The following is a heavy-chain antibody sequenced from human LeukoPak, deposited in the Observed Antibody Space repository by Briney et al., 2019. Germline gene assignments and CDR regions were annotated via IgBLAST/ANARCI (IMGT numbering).Heavy chain of an antibody. CDR1: GFIFDTYG. J-gene: IGHJ4*02. D-gene: IGHD2-15*01. CDR2: IWYDGGKK. CDR3: ARGYCSGTACDPDY. Sequence: GGSLRLSCAASGFIFDTYGMHWVRQAPGKGLEWVAVIWYDGGKKYYADSVKGRFTISRDNSKNKLYLQMNSLRAEDTAVYYCARGYCSGTACDPDYWGQGTLVTVSS. V-gene: IGHV3-33*01.